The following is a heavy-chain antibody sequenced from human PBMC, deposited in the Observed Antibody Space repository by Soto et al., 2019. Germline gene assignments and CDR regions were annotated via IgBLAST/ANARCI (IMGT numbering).Heavy chain of an antibody. J-gene: IGHJ4*02. V-gene: IGHV3-23*01. CDR3: ALVGDDVWRSYRPPGDY. D-gene: IGHD3-16*02. Sequence: GGSLRLSCAASGFTFSSYAMSWVRQAPGKGLEWVSAISGSGGSTYYADSVKGRFTISRDNSKNTLYLQMNSLRAEDTAVYYCALVGDDVWRSYRPPGDYWGKGTLVSVS. CDR1: GFTFSSYA. CDR2: ISGSGGST.